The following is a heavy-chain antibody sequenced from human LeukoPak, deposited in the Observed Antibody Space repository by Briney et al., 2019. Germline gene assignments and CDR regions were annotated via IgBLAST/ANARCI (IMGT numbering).Heavy chain of an antibody. J-gene: IGHJ6*02. Sequence: PGGSLRLSCSASGFTFSSSAMHWVRQAPGKGLEYVSAISSNGGSTFYADSVKGRFTISRDNSKNTLYLQMNSLRAEDTALYYCAKDVGPGLLWFGESQTLYYYYGMDVWGQGTTVTVSS. CDR3: AKDVGPGLLWFGESQTLYYYYGMDV. CDR2: ISSNGGST. V-gene: IGHV3-64D*06. D-gene: IGHD3-10*01. CDR1: GFTFSSSA.